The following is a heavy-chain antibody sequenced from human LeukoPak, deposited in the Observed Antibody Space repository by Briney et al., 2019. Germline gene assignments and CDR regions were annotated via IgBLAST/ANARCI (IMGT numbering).Heavy chain of an antibody. Sequence: PGGSLRLSCAASGFTFSSYAMSWVRQAPGKGLEWVSAISGSGGSTYYADSVKGRFTISRDNSKNTLYLQMNSLRAEDTAVYYCAKHLLGVVAAFMGEYFQHWGQGTLVTVSS. CDR3: AKHLLGVVAAFMGEYFQH. V-gene: IGHV3-23*01. J-gene: IGHJ1*01. CDR2: ISGSGGST. D-gene: IGHD2-15*01. CDR1: GFTFSSYA.